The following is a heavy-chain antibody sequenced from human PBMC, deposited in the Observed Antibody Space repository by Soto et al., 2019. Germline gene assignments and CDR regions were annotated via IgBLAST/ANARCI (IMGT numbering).Heavy chain of an antibody. V-gene: IGHV1-3*01. J-gene: IGHJ4*02. CDR3: ASAMSSLSGWYDY. CDR1: GYTFTSYA. CDR2: INASKGNT. Sequence: SVKVSCKASGYTFTSYAMHWVLQAHGARLEWMGWINASKGNTKYSQKFQGRVTITRDTSASTAYMELSSLRSEDTAVYYRASAMSSLSGWYDYWGKGHLGAVAS. D-gene: IGHD6-19*01.